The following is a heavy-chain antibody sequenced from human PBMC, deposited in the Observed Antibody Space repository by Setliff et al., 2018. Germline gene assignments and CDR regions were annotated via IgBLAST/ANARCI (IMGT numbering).Heavy chain of an antibody. Sequence: GGSLRLSCAASGFTFSNYRMHWVRQAPGKGLEWVAVIWHDGGNKYHADSVKGRFTISRDNSKNTLYLQMNSLRDEDTAVYYCARERVGRYYYYHMDVWGKGTTVTVSS. CDR1: GFTFSNYR. V-gene: IGHV3-33*08. J-gene: IGHJ6*03. D-gene: IGHD1-26*01. CDR2: IWHDGGNK. CDR3: ARERVGRYYYYHMDV.